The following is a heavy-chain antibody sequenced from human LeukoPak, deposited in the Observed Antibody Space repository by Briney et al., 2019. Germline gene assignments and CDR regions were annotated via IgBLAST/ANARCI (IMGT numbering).Heavy chain of an antibody. J-gene: IGHJ3*02. Sequence: SETLSLTCTVSGGSLSSYYWSWIRQPPGKGLEWIGYIYYSGSTNYNPSLKSRVTISVDTSKNQFSLKLSSVTAADTAVYYCARAKNHDAFDIWGQGTMVTVSS. CDR1: GGSLSSYY. V-gene: IGHV4-59*12. CDR3: ARAKNHDAFDI. CDR2: IYYSGST.